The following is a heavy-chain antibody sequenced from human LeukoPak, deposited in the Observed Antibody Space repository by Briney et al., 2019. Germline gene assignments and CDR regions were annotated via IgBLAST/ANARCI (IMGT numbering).Heavy chain of an antibody. CDR1: GFTFSSYE. CDR3: ARGGQLVLLDY. V-gene: IGHV3-48*03. J-gene: IGHJ4*02. D-gene: IGHD6-6*01. Sequence: GGSLRLSCAGSGFTFSSYEMSWVRQAPEKGLEWISYISSSGSTKYYADSVKGRFTISKGNAKNSVFLQMNSLRAEDTAVYYCARGGQLVLLDYWGQGTLVTVSS. CDR2: ISSSGSTK.